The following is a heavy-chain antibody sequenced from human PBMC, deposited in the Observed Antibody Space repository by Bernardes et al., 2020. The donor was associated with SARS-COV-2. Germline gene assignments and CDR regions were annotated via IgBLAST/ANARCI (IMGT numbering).Heavy chain of an antibody. D-gene: IGHD1-26*01. V-gene: IGHV3-30*18. CDR3: AKDRKGVGAT. CDR1: GFTFSSYG. Sequence: SLRLSCAASGFTFSSYGMHWVRQAPGKGLEWVAVISYDGSNKYYADSVKGRFTISRDNSKNTLYLQMNSLRAEDTAVYYCAKDRKGVGATWGQGTLVTVSS. J-gene: IGHJ5*02. CDR2: ISYDGSNK.